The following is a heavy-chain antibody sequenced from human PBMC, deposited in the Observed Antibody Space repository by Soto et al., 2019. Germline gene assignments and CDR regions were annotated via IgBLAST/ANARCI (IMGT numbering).Heavy chain of an antibody. CDR3: ARDSGAKLSSS. Sequence: QVQLVHSGAEVREPGSSVKVSCKASGGTFSSYRINWVRQAPGQGLEWVGGIVPIYRTADYAQKFQGRVSITADESARTTYLELSSLKSQDTAVYYCARDSGAKLSSSWGQGTLVTVSS. J-gene: IGHJ4*02. V-gene: IGHV1-69*01. D-gene: IGHD6-13*01. CDR1: GGTFSSYR. CDR2: IVPIYRTA.